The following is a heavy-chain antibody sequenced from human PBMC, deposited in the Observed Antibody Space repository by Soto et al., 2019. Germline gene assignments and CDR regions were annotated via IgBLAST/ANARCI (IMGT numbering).Heavy chain of an antibody. Sequence: ASVKVSCKTSGYTFTNYFVHWVGQAPGQGLEWMGAINPGNRITNYALKFQGRVTMTRDTSTNTVYLELSSLRSEDTAVYSCAKDPNYYDFWAGSYYYHGMDVWGQGTTVTVSS. CDR1: GYTFTNYF. CDR3: AKDPNYYDFWAGSYYYHGMDV. V-gene: IGHV1-46*01. D-gene: IGHD3-3*01. CDR2: INPGNRIT. J-gene: IGHJ6*02.